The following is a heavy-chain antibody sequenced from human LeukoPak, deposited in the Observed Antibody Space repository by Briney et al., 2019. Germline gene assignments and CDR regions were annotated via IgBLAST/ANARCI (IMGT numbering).Heavy chain of an antibody. CDR1: GDNVARKSAA. D-gene: IGHD6-19*01. J-gene: IGHJ5*02. CDR2: TYYRSKWYI. CDR3: ARGGAVSGSFSWFDP. V-gene: IGHV6-1*01. Sequence: SQTLSLTCAISGDNVARKSAAWTWIRQSPSRGLEWLTRTYYRSKWYIDYAASLKGRITITPDTSKNQFSLQVNSVTPEDTAVYYCARGGAVSGSFSWFDPWGQGILVTVSS.